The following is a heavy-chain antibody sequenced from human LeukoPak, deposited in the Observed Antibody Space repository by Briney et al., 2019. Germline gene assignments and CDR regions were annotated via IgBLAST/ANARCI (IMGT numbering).Heavy chain of an antibody. V-gene: IGHV4-34*01. CDR1: GGSFSGYY. D-gene: IGHD5-24*01. Sequence: SETLSLTCAVYGGSFSGYYRTWIRQSPGKGLEWIGEINHSGSTNYNPSLKSRVTISVDTSKNQFSLKLSSVTAADTAVYYCARLSHKRWLQCFDYWGQGTLVTVSS. J-gene: IGHJ4*02. CDR3: ARLSHKRWLQCFDY. CDR2: INHSGST.